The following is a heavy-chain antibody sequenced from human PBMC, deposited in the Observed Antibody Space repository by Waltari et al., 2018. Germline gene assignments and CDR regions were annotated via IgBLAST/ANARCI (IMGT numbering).Heavy chain of an antibody. D-gene: IGHD2-8*01. V-gene: IGHV4-34*01. J-gene: IGHJ3*02. CDR3: ARHGYCTNGVCYTGINAFDI. CDR1: GGSFSGYY. CDR2: INHSGNT. Sequence: QVQLQQWGAGLLKPSETLSLTCAVYGGSFSGYYWSWIRQPPGKGLEWIGEINHSGNTNYNPSLKSRVTISVDTSKNQFSLKLSSVTAADTAVYYCARHGYCTNGVCYTGINAFDIWGQGTMVTVSS.